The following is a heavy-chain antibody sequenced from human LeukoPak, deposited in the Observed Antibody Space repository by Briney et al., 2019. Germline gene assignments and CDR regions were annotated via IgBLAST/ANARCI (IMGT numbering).Heavy chain of an antibody. CDR1: GFTFDNYA. J-gene: IGHJ1*01. Sequence: GGSLRLSCAASGFTFDNYAMNWVRQSPGKGLEWIAAISGNGAGTYYADFVNGRHSISRDNSMYTLVVTMNSLSAEDTAIYYCVEGRAVYTTLCILDCGGKGTLVSV. CDR3: VEGRAVYTTLCILDC. D-gene: IGHD2-21*01. V-gene: IGHV3-23*01. CDR2: ISGNGAGT.